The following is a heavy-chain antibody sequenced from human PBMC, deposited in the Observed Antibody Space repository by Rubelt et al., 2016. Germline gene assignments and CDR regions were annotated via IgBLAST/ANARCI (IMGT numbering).Heavy chain of an antibody. V-gene: IGHV4-34*01. CDR1: GGSFSGYY. Sequence: QVQLQQWGAGLLKPSETLSLTCAVYGGSFSGYYWSWIRQPPGKGLEWIGEINHSGSTNYNPSLKSRVTIPVDTSKNQFSLKLSSVTAADTAVYYCARDVGSSTSCYYGVCYYGMDVWGQGTTVTVSS. CDR2: INHSGST. CDR3: ARDVGSSTSCYYGVCYYGMDV. D-gene: IGHD2-2*01. J-gene: IGHJ6*02.